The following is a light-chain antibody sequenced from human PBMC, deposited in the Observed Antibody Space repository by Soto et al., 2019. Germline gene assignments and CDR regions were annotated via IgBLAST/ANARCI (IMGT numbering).Light chain of an antibody. CDR1: QGISSY. CDR2: ATS. Sequence: AIRMTQSPSSLSASTGDRVTITCRASQGISSYLAWFQQKPGRPPKLLMSATSTLQSDVPSRFSGSGSGTDFTLTIGCLQSEDLATYYCQQYYTYPWTFCQGTKVEIK. J-gene: IGKJ1*01. V-gene: IGKV1-8*01. CDR3: QQYYTYPWT.